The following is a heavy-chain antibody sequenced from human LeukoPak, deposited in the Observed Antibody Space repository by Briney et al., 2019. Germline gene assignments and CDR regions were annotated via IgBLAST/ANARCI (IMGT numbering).Heavy chain of an antibody. CDR2: MNPNSGNT. CDR1: GYTFTSYD. J-gene: IGHJ4*02. V-gene: IGHV1-8*01. Sequence: ASVKVSCKASGYTFTSYDINWVRQGTGQGLEWMGWMNPNSGNTGYAQKFQGRVTMTRNTSISTAYMELSSLRSEDTAVYYCARANYGDYDFDYWGQGTLVTVSS. CDR3: ARANYGDYDFDY. D-gene: IGHD4-17*01.